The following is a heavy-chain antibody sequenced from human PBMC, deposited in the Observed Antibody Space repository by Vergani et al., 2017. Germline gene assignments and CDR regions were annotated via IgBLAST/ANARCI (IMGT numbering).Heavy chain of an antibody. CDR3: ARGDSSSSEGDYFDY. Sequence: EVQLVESGGGLVKPGGSLRLSCVASGFTFTTYGMGWVRQAPGKGLEWFSSISSSGNYIYYTDSMKGRFTISRDNAKSSLSLQMNSLRAEDTAVYYCARGDSSSSEGDYFDYWGQGTLVTVSS. CDR1: GFTFTTYG. V-gene: IGHV3-21*01. J-gene: IGHJ4*02. CDR2: ISSSGNYI. D-gene: IGHD6-6*01.